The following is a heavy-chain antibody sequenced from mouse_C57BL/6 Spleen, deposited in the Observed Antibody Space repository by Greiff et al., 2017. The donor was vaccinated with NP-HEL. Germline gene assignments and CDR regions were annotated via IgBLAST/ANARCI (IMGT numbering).Heavy chain of an antibody. CDR2: IRLKSDNYAT. CDR3: TDTITTVDWYFDV. J-gene: IGHJ1*03. D-gene: IGHD1-1*01. V-gene: IGHV6-3*01. CDR1: GFTFSNYW. Sequence: EVQLVESGGGLVQPGGSMKLSCVASGFTFSNYWMNWVRQSPEKGLEWVAQIRLKSDNYATHYAESVKGRFTISRDDSKSSVYLQMNNLRAEDTGIYYCTDTITTVDWYFDVWGTGTTVTVSS.